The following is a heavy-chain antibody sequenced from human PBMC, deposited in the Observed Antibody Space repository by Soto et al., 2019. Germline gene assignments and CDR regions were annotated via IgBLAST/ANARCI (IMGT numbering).Heavy chain of an antibody. CDR1: GSTFSIYS. D-gene: IGHD1-1*01. V-gene: IGHV3-21*01. CDR2: ISSTSSYI. CDR3: ARTPGRDGYNHFEY. Sequence: PGGSLRLSCEASGSTFSIYSMAWVRQAPGKGLEWVTSISSTSSYIYYADAMKGRFTISRDNAKNSLYLQMNSLRAEDTAVYFCARTPGRDGYNHFEYSGHGTLVTFSS. J-gene: IGHJ4*01.